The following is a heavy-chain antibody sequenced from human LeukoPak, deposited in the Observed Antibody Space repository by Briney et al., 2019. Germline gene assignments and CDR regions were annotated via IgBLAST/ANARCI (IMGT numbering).Heavy chain of an antibody. V-gene: IGHV3-11*06. D-gene: IGHD1-1*01. CDR2: ITSGSSYT. J-gene: IGHJ6*02. CDR3: ASGRGRRMDV. CDR1: GFTFSDSY. Sequence: GGSLRLSCAASGFTFSDSYMSWIRQAPGKGLEWVSTITSGSSYTNYGDSVKGRFTISRDNAKDSLYLQMNSLRADDAAVYYCASGRGRRMDVWGQGTTVTVSS.